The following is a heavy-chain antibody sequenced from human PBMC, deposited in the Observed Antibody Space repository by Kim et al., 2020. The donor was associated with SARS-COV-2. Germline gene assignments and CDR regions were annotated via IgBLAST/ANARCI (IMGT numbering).Heavy chain of an antibody. CDR1: GFTFSSYT. J-gene: IGHJ4*02. CDR3: AREDIGYGWFNY. D-gene: IGHD5-12*01. V-gene: IGHV3-21*01. CDR2: ISSSSSYI. Sequence: GGSLRLSCAASGFTFSSYTMNWVRQAPGKGLEWVSSISGSRVSSISSSSSYIYYADSVKGRFTISRDNAKNSLYLQMNSLRAEDTAVYYCAREDIGYGWFNYWLQGTLVTVSS.